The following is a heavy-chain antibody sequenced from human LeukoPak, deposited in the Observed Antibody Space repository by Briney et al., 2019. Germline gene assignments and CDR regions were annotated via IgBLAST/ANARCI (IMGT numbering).Heavy chain of an antibody. Sequence: ASVKVSCKASVYTFTSYDINWVRQATGQGLEWMVWMNRNSGNTGYAQKFQGRVTMTRNTSISTAYMELSSLRSEDTAVYYCARVRGSRLGELSLYAYWGQGTLVTVSS. J-gene: IGHJ4*02. D-gene: IGHD3-16*02. CDR2: MNRNSGNT. V-gene: IGHV1-8*01. CDR3: ARVRGSRLGELSLYAY. CDR1: VYTFTSYD.